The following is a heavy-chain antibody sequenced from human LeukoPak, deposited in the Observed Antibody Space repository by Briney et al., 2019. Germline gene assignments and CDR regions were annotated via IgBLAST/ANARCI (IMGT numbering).Heavy chain of an antibody. J-gene: IGHJ4*02. CDR2: ISGSGGST. Sequence: GGSLRLSCAASGFTFSSYAMSWVRQAPGKGLEWVSAISGSGGSTYYADSVKGRFTISRDNSKNTLYLQMNSLRAEDTAVYYCAKDLDYYYGSGSYYNNRWGQGTLVTVSS. V-gene: IGHV3-23*01. CDR3: AKDLDYYYGSGSYYNNR. D-gene: IGHD3-10*01. CDR1: GFTFSSYA.